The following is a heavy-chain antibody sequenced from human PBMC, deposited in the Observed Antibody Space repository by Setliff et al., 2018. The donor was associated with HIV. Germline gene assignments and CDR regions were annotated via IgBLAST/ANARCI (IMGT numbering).Heavy chain of an antibody. CDR2: ISPYNGDT. J-gene: IGHJ3*02. Sequence: GASVKVSCKASGYPFTSYGLCWVRQAPGQGLEWMGWISPYNGDTYYAQKFHGRVTMTTDTSTRTAYMEMRGLTYDDTAVYYCARASGGNSVENGFDIWGQGTMVTVSS. CDR3: ARASGGNSVENGFDI. D-gene: IGHD1-26*01. V-gene: IGHV1-18*01. CDR1: GYPFTSYG.